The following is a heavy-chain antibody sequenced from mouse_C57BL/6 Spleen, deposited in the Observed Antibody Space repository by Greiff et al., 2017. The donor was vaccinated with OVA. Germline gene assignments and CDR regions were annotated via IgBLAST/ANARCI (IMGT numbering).Heavy chain of an antibody. CDR3: ARHEAGDSNYFYFDY. CDR1: GYTFTEYT. Sequence: QVQLKESGAELVKPGASVKLSCKASGYTFTEYTIHWVKQRSGQGLEWIGWFYPGSGSVKYNEKFKEKATLNADKSSSTVYMELSRLTSEDSAVYFCARHEAGDSNYFYFDYWGQGTTLTVSS. J-gene: IGHJ2*01. V-gene: IGHV1-62-2*01. D-gene: IGHD2-5*01. CDR2: FYPGSGSV.